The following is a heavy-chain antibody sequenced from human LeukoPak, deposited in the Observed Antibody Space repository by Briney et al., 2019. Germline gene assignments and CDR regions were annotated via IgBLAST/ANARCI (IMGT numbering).Heavy chain of an antibody. J-gene: IGHJ6*03. CDR2: IYYSGST. V-gene: IGHV4-59*01. CDR3: ARSDVYYYYMDV. CDR1: GGSISSYY. Sequence: SETLSLTCTVSGGSISSYYWSWIRQPPGKGLEWIGYIYYSGSTNYNPSLKSRVTISVDTSKNQFSLKLSSVTAADTAVYYCARSDVYYYYMDVWGKGTTVTVPS. D-gene: IGHD2-21*02.